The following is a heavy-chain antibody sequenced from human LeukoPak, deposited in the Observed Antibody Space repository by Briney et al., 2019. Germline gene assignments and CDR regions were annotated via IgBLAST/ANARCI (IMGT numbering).Heavy chain of an antibody. Sequence: GGSLRLSCAASGFTFSSYAMTWVRQAPGEGLEWVSTFRSSGGSTYYADSVKGRFTISRDSSKNTLFLQMNSLRAEDTAVYYCAKYCSGGNCYSGLYWGQGTLVTVSS. J-gene: IGHJ4*02. D-gene: IGHD2-15*01. CDR1: GFTFSSYA. CDR3: AKYCSGGNCYSGLY. CDR2: FRSSGGST. V-gene: IGHV3-23*01.